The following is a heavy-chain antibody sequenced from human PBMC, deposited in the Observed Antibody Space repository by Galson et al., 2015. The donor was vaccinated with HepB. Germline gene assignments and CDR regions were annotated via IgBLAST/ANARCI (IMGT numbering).Heavy chain of an antibody. CDR1: GFTVTNYA. Sequence: SLRLSCADSGFTVTNYAMHWVRQAPGKGLYWVAVISYDGSYKYYADSVKGRFTVSRDKSKNTLYLQMNSLTTEDTAVYYCARDLSGGNSGYWGQGTLVTVSS. CDR3: ARDLSGGNSGY. J-gene: IGHJ4*02. V-gene: IGHV3-30-3*01. D-gene: IGHD4-23*01. CDR2: ISYDGSYK.